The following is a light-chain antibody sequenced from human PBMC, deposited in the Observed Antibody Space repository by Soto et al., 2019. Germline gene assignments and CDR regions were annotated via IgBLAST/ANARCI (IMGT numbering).Light chain of an antibody. CDR1: TSDIGAYNY. Sequence: QSVLTQPPSASGSPGQSVTISCTGTTSDIGAYNYVSWYHQRPGKAPKLIIYEVTRRPSGVPDRIFGSKSDTTASLTVSGLRADDEGHYYCSSFAGTNSFVFGTGTKLTVL. J-gene: IGLJ1*01. CDR2: EVT. CDR3: SSFAGTNSFV. V-gene: IGLV2-8*01.